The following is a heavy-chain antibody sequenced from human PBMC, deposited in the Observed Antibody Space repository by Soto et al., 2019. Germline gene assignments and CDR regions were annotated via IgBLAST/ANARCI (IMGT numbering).Heavy chain of an antibody. J-gene: IGHJ6*02. CDR2: IYHSGST. CDR3: ARVGRDYGDSIYYYGMDV. D-gene: IGHD4-17*01. Sequence: SETLSLTCTVSGGSISSGDYYWSWIRQPPGKGLEWIGYIYHSGSTYYNPSLKSRVTISVDTSKNQFSLKLSSVTAADTAVYYCARVGRDYGDSIYYYGMDVWGQGTTVTVSS. CDR1: GGSISSGDYY. V-gene: IGHV4-30-4*02.